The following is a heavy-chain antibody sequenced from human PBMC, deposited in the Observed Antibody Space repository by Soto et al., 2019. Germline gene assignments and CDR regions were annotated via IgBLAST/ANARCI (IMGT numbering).Heavy chain of an antibody. CDR2: IKEDGTKT. D-gene: IGHD6-25*01. J-gene: IGHJ4*02. Sequence: PGGSLRLSCAVSTSTFSRYWMTWVRQAPGKGLEWVANIKEDGTKTYYVDSVSGRFTISRDNTKNALYLQMNSLRVEDTAVYYCARAYDSGRSTDSWGQGT. V-gene: IGHV3-7*04. CDR3: ARAYDSGRSTDS. CDR1: TSTFSRYW.